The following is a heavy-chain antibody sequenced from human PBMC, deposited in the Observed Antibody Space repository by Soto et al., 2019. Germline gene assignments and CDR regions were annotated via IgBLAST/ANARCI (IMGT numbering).Heavy chain of an antibody. J-gene: IGHJ4*02. Sequence: QVQLQQWGAGLLKPSETLSLTCAVYGGSFSGYYWSWIRQPPGKGLEWIGEINHSGSTNYNPSLKSRATISVDTSKNQFSLKLSSVTAADTAVYYCARARHDSFDYWGQGTLVTVSS. CDR2: INHSGST. V-gene: IGHV4-34*01. CDR3: ARARHDSFDY. CDR1: GGSFSGYY.